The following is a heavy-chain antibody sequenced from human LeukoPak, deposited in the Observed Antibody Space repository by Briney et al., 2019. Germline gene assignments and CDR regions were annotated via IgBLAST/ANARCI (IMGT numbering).Heavy chain of an antibody. Sequence: SETLSLTCTVSGGSISSYYWSWIRQPPGKGLEWIGYIYYSGSTNYNPSLKSRVTISVDTSKNQFSLKLSSVTAADTAVHYCASTVVNRHYYYGMDVWGQGTTVTVSS. J-gene: IGHJ6*02. V-gene: IGHV4-59*01. CDR2: IYYSGST. D-gene: IGHD2-2*01. CDR3: ASTVVNRHYYYGMDV. CDR1: GGSISSYY.